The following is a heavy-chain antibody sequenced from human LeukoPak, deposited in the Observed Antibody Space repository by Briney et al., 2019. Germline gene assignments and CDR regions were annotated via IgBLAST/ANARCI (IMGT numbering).Heavy chain of an antibody. CDR2: IRYDGSNK. Sequence: GGSLRLSCAASGFTFSSYGMHWVRQAPGKGLEWVAFIRYDGSNKYYADSVKGRFTISRDNSKNTLYLQMNSLRAEDTAVYYCAKGISLTTRLWFGEALDYWGQGTLVTVSS. D-gene: IGHD3-10*01. J-gene: IGHJ4*02. V-gene: IGHV3-30*02. CDR3: AKGISLTTRLWFGEALDY. CDR1: GFTFSSYG.